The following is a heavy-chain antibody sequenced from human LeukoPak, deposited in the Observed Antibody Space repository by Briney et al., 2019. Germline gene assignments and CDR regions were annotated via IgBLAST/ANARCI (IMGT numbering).Heavy chain of an antibody. V-gene: IGHV3-74*01. CDR1: GFTFSSYW. CDR3: ARDKGIAVAGRGFDY. D-gene: IGHD6-19*01. J-gene: IGHJ4*02. Sequence: GGSLRLSCAASGFTFSSYWMHWVRQAPGKGLVWVSRINTDGSDTTYADSVKGRFTISRDNAKNSLYLQMNSLRAEDTAVYYCARDKGIAVAGRGFDYWGQGTLVTVSS. CDR2: INTDGSDT.